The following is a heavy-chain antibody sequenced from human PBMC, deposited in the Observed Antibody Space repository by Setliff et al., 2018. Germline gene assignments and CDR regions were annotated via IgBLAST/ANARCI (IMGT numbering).Heavy chain of an antibody. J-gene: IGHJ6*02. CDR2: IYHNGNT. V-gene: IGHV4-59*01. Sequence: SETLPLTCTVSGGSISPYFWSWIRQPPGKGLEWIGYIYHNGNTNFNPSLKTRVTMSVDPSKNQFALNLRSVTAADTAVYYCVRDRTAYSYGLDVWAQGTTVTVSS. D-gene: IGHD5-18*01. CDR3: VRDRTAYSYGLDV. CDR1: GGSISPYF.